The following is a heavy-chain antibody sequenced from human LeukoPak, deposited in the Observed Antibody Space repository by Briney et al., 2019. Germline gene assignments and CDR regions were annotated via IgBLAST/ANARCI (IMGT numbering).Heavy chain of an antibody. D-gene: IGHD2-15*01. CDR2: IYPGYSDT. CDR3: ARACSGGSCYAGYAFDI. V-gene: IGHV5-51*01. J-gene: IGHJ3*02. Sequence: GESLKISCRGSGYSFTSYWISWVRQMPGKGLEWMGIIYPGYSDTRYSTSFQGQVTISADKSISTAYLQWSSLKASDTAMYYCARACSGGSCYAGYAFDIWGQGTMVTVSS. CDR1: GYSFTSYW.